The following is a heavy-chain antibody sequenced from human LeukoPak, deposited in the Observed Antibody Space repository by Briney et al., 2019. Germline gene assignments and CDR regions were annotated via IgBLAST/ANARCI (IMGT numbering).Heavy chain of an antibody. CDR1: GFIFSSYI. D-gene: IGHD6-13*01. J-gene: IGHJ4*02. Sequence: GGSLRLSCEASGFIFSSYIINWVRQAPGKGLEWVSSISSGGTKIYYADSVKGRFTISRDDVKKSVYLQMNSLRVEDTAVYYCARDFLAAGDYWGQGTQVTVSS. CDR3: ARDFLAAGDY. CDR2: ISSGGTKI. V-gene: IGHV3-21*01.